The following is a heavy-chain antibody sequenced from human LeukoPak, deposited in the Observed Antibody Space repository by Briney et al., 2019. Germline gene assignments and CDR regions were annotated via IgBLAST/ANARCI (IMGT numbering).Heavy chain of an antibody. Sequence: SETLSLTCTVSGGSISSGNYYWGWIRPPPGKGLEWIGSVYYSRGTYYNPSLKSRVTISVDTSENQFSLKLSSVTAADTAVYYCARRGNYYDFWSGYAPVDYWGQGTLVTVSS. D-gene: IGHD3-3*01. J-gene: IGHJ4*02. V-gene: IGHV4-39*01. CDR1: GGSISSGNYY. CDR3: ARRGNYYDFWSGYAPVDY. CDR2: VYYSRGT.